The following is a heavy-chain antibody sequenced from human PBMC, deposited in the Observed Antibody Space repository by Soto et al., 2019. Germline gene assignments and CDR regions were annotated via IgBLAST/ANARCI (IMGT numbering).Heavy chain of an antibody. CDR1: GGSISSGGYS. CDR2: IYHSGST. CDR3: ARVPDR. Sequence: TSETLSLTCAVSGGSISSGGYSWSWIRQPPGKGLEWIGYIYHSGSTYYNPSLKSRGTISVDTSKNQFSLKLSSVTAADTAVYYCARVPDRWGQGTLVTVSS. V-gene: IGHV4-30-2*01. D-gene: IGHD2-2*01. J-gene: IGHJ5*02.